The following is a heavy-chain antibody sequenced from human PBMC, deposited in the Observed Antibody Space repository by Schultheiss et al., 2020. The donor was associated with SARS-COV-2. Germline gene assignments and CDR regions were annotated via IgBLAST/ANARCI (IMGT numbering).Heavy chain of an antibody. CDR1: GGSFSGYY. CDR2: INHSGST. J-gene: IGHJ5*02. D-gene: IGHD4-17*01. CDR3: ARASFGNTVTIDR. V-gene: IGHV4-34*01. Sequence: SQTLSLTCAVYGGSFSGYYWSWIRQPPGKGLEWIGEINHSGSTNYNPSLKSRVTISVDTSKNQFSLKLNSVTAADTAVYYCARASFGNTVTIDRWGQGTLVTVSS.